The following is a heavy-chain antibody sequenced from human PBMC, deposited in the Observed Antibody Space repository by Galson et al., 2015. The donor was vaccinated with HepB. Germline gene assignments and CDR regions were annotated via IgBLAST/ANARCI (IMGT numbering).Heavy chain of an antibody. Sequence: SVKVSCKASGDTLSSYAMSWVRQAPGQGLEWMGGINPNVGTANYAQKFQGRVTITADKSTSTAYMELSSLGSEDTAVYYCAREPLGSGRYSYYCIDVWGQGTPVTVSS. D-gene: IGHD3-10*01. V-gene: IGHV1-69*06. CDR1: GDTLSSYA. CDR3: AREPLGSGRYSYYCIDV. CDR2: INPNVGTA. J-gene: IGHJ6*02.